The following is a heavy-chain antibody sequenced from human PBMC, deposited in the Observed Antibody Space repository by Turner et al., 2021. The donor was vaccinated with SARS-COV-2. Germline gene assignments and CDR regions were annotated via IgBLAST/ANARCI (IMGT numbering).Heavy chain of an antibody. J-gene: IGHJ5*02. Sequence: QVQLQESGPGLVKPSETLSPTCTVSGGSVSTGGHYWSWIRQRPGEGLEWIGFVHYSGRTDYTPSLKGRVTMSLNPSKDQFSLRLSSATAADTAVYYCASFKFGELWSYYFDRWGQGTQVTVSS. V-gene: IGHV4-31*03. CDR2: VHYSGRT. D-gene: IGHD3-10*01. CDR1: GGSVSTGGHY. CDR3: ASFKFGELWSYYFDR.